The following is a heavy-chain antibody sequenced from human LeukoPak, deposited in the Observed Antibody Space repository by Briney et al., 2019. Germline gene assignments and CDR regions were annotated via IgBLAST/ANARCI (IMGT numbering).Heavy chain of an antibody. J-gene: IGHJ4*02. V-gene: IGHV3-23*01. D-gene: IGHD1-14*01. CDR2: IGGSGGST. CDR1: GFTFSSYA. CDR3: ARDPGGYIDY. Sequence: GGSLRLSCAASGFTFSSYAMSWVRQAPGKGLEWVSTIGGSGGSTYYADSVKGRFTISGDNPKKTLYLQMDSLRAEDTAVYYCARDPGGYIDYWGQGTLVTVSS.